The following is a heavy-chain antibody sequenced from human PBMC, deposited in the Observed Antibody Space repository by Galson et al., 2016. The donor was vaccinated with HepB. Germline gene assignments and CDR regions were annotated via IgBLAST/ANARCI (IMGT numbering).Heavy chain of an antibody. CDR1: GISFSQYG. D-gene: IGHD1-20*01. CDR2: INKDGSKK. Sequence: SLRLSCAASGISFSQYGMYWVRQAPGKGLEWVAAINKDGSKKYYGESVEGRFTISRDNSRNTLYLQMDSLRAEDAAMYYCARNNWICGEARCSAQDYWGQGTLVIVSS. CDR3: ARNNWICGEARCSAQDY. V-gene: IGHV3-33*07. J-gene: IGHJ4*02.